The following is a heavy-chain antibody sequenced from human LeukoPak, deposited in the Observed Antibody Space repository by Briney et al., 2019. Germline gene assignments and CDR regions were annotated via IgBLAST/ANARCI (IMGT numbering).Heavy chain of an antibody. V-gene: IGHV3-7*01. CDR2: IKEDGSEK. D-gene: IGHD2-8*01. CDR1: GFTFSSYW. Sequence: GSLRLSCAASGFTFSSYWMSWGRQAPGEGVEWVANIKEDGSEKYYVDSVKGRFTISRDNAKNSLYLQMNSLRAEDTAVYYCARAVGYCTNGVCPRAFDIWGQGTMVTVSS. J-gene: IGHJ3*02. CDR3: ARAVGYCTNGVCPRAFDI.